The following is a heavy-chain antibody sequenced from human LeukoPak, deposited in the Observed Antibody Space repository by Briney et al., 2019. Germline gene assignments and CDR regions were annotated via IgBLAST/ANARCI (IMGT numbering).Heavy chain of an antibody. D-gene: IGHD1-26*01. Sequence: GGSVRVSCKASGYTFTSYGISWVRQAPGQGLEWMGWISAYNGNTNYAQKLQGRVTMTTDTSTSTAYMELRSLRSEDAAVYYCARDSGSGSNDYWGQGTLVTVFS. J-gene: IGHJ4*02. CDR2: ISAYNGNT. CDR1: GYTFTSYG. CDR3: ARDSGSGSNDY. V-gene: IGHV1-18*01.